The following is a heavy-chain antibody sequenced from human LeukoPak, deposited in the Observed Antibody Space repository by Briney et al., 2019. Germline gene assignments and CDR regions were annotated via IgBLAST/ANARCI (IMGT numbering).Heavy chain of an antibody. CDR1: GFPFSSYA. D-gene: IGHD2-15*01. Sequence: AGGSLRLSCAASGFPFSSYAMSWVRQAPGKGLEWVSTISNSDDSTYYADSVKGRFTISRDNSKNTLHLQMNNLRAEDTAVYYCARGIVVVVTATSNWFDPWGQGTLVTVSS. V-gene: IGHV3-23*01. CDR3: ARGIVVVVTATSNWFDP. J-gene: IGHJ5*02. CDR2: ISNSDDST.